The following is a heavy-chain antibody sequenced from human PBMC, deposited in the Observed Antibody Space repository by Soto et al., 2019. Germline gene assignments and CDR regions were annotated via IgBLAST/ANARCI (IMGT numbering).Heavy chain of an antibody. Sequence: QVQLVQSGAEVKKPESSVKVSCKAPGGTFSTYAISWVRQAPGQGLEWMGGIIPMFGTANYAQWFQDRVTITADESKNTVYMELSSLRSEYTAVYFCASGIQLWLRRINNGYSGWGQGTLVTVSS. J-gene: IGHJ4*02. V-gene: IGHV1-69*12. CDR3: ASGIQLWLRRINNGYSG. D-gene: IGHD5-18*01. CDR2: IIPMFGTA. CDR1: GGTFSTYA.